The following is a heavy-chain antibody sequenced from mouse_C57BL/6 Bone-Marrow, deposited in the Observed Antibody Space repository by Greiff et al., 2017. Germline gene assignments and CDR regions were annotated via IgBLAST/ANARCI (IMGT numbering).Heavy chain of an antibody. CDR2: ISSGGSYT. CDR3: ARGWDGGDAMDY. Sequence: EVKLVESGGDLVKPGGSLKLSCAASGFTFSSYGMSWVRQTPDKRLEWVATISSGGSYTYYPDSVKGRFTISRDNAKNTLYLQMSSLKSEDTAMYYCARGWDGGDAMDYWGQGTSVTVSS. J-gene: IGHJ4*01. CDR1: GFTFSSYG. D-gene: IGHD4-1*01. V-gene: IGHV5-6*01.